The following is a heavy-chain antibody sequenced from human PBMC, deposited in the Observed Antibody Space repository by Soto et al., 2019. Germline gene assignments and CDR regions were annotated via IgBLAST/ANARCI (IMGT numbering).Heavy chain of an antibody. J-gene: IGHJ4*02. V-gene: IGHV3-30*18. CDR1: GFTFSSYG. D-gene: IGHD6-13*01. CDR2: ISYDGSNK. Sequence: QVQLVESGGGVVQPGRSLRLSCAASGFTFSSYGMHWVRQAPGKGLEWVAVISYDGSNKYYADSVKGRFTISRDNSKNTLYLKMNSLRAEDTAVYYCAKELSIAAELDSWGQGTLVTVSS. CDR3: AKELSIAAELDS.